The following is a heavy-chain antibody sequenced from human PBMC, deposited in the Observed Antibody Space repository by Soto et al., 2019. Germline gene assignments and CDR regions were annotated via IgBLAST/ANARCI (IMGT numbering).Heavy chain of an antibody. CDR1: GYTFTGYY. CDR3: ARALIWLEYYFDY. V-gene: IGHV1-2*04. J-gene: IGHJ4*02. CDR2: INPNSGGT. Sequence: ASVKVSCKASGYTFTGYYMHWVRQAPGQGLEWMGWINPNSGGTNYAQKFQGWVTMTRDTSISTAYMELSRLRSDDTAVYYCARALIWLEYYFDYWGQGTLVTVSS. D-gene: IGHD5-12*01.